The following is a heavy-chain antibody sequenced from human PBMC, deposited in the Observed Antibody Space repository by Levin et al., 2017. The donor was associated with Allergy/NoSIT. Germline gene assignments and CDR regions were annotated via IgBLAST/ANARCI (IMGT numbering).Heavy chain of an antibody. CDR1: GFTVSTVSSNH. V-gene: IGHV3-53*01. CDR2: IYAGGTT. Sequence: PGGSLRLSCTASGFTVSTVSSNHMTWVRQAPGKGLEWVSVIYAGGTTYYADFVKGRFTISRDNSTQMLYLQMISLRVEDTALYYCARDSGTKGIDVWGQGTTVTVSS. CDR3: ARDSGTKGIDV. J-gene: IGHJ6*02. D-gene: IGHD1-7*01.